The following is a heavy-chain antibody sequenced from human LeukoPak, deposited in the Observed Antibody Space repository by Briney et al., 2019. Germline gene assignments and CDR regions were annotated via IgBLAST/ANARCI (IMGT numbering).Heavy chain of an antibody. D-gene: IGHD6-19*01. CDR2: INHSGST. J-gene: IGHJ4*02. CDR1: GGSFSGYY. V-gene: IGHV4-34*01. Sequence: SETLSLTCAVYGGSFSGYYWSWIRQPPGKGLEWIGEINHSGSTNYNPSLKSRVTISVDTSKNQFSLKLSSVTAADTAVYYCASDGKQWLIDYWGQGTLVTVSS. CDR3: ASDGKQWLIDY.